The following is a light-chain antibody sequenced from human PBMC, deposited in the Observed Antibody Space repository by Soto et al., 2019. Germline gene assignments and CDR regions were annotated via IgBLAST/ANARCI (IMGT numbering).Light chain of an antibody. V-gene: IGKV3-20*01. J-gene: IGKJ5*01. CDR3: QQYVTSPAIT. CDR2: GAT. CDR1: QSVSSSY. Sequence: IVLTQSPGTLSLSPGGRATLSGRASQSVSSSYLAWYQQKPGQAPRLLIYGATKRTSGTPDRFSGTGSETAFTLAISRLEPGDFAVYYCQQYVTSPAITFGQGTRLEIK.